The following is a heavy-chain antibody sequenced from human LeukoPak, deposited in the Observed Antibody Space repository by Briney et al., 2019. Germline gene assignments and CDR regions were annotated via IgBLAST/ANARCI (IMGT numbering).Heavy chain of an antibody. CDR3: ARKPPVDTVMVDY. Sequence: GGSLRLSCAASGFTFSSYWMSWVRQAPGKGLEWVANIKQDGSEKYYVDSVKGRFTISRDNAKNSLYLQMNSLRAEDTAVYYCARKPPVDTVMVDYWGQGTLVTVSS. CDR2: IKQDGSEK. V-gene: IGHV3-7*01. CDR1: GFTFSSYW. J-gene: IGHJ4*02. D-gene: IGHD5-18*01.